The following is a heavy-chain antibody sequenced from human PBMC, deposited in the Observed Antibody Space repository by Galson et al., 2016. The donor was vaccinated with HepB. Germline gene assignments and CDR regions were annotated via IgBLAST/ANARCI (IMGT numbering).Heavy chain of an antibody. Sequence: SLRLSCAASGFTFNNYAMSWVRQAPGKGLEWVSGISGGGNNAYYADSVKGRFTISRDNSNNTLYLQMNSLRAEDTAVYYCARDRVWCSSPKCYGGYFGIDVWGQGTTVTVSS. CDR3: ARDRVWCSSPKCYGGYFGIDV. CDR1: GFTFNNYA. V-gene: IGHV3-23*01. J-gene: IGHJ6*02. CDR2: ISGGGNNA. D-gene: IGHD2-2*01.